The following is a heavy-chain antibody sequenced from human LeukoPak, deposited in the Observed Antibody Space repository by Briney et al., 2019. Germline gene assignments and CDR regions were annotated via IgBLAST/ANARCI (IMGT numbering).Heavy chain of an antibody. CDR2: IYYSGST. V-gene: IGHV4-59*01. Sequence: SETLSLTCTVSGGSISSYYWSWIRQPPGKGLEWIGYIYYSGSTNYNPSLKSRVTISVDTSKNQFSLKLSSVTAADTAVYYCARGYSNHAFEIWGQGTMVTVSS. J-gene: IGHJ3*02. CDR3: ARGYSNHAFEI. CDR1: GGSISSYY. D-gene: IGHD4-11*01.